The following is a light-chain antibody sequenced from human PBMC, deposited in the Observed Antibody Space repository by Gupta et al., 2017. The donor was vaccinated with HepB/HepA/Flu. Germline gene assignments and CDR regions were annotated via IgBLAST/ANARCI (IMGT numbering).Light chain of an antibody. Sequence: SYVLTQPPAVSVAPGKTASIAWGGNDIGTRTVHWYQQKPGQAPVLVIYYDGDRPSGIPERFSGSKSGNTATMTISRVEAGDEADYYCQVWDSTSDHRGVFGGGTKLTVL. CDR3: QVWDSTSDHRGV. CDR2: YDG. V-gene: IGLV3-21*04. CDR1: DIGTRT. J-gene: IGLJ3*02.